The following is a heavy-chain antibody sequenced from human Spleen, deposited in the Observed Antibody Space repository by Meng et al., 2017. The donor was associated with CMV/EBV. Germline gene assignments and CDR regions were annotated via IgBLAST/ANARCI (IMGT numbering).Heavy chain of an antibody. Sequence: ETLSLTCAASGFTFSNAWMSWVRQAPGKGLEWVGRIKSKTDGGTTDYAAPVKGRFTISRDDSKNTLYLQMNSLKTEDTAVYYCTTTITIFGVVVFDYWGQGTLVTVSS. CDR3: TTTITIFGVVVFDY. V-gene: IGHV3-15*01. CDR1: GFTFSNAW. J-gene: IGHJ4*02. D-gene: IGHD3-3*01. CDR2: IKSKTDGGTT.